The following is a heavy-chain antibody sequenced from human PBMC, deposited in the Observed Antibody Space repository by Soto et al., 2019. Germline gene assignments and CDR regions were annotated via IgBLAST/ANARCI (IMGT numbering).Heavy chain of an antibody. CDR1: GYTFSDFF. CDR2: INPNTGDT. D-gene: IGHD3-9*01. Sequence: ASVKVSCKASGYTFSDFFIHWVRQAPGQGLEWMGWINPNTGDTKFAQRFQGRVTMTGDTSISTAYMDLSRLTSDDTAVYYCARDGLTLKYSFDIWSQGTMVTVSS. J-gene: IGHJ3*02. CDR3: ARDGLTLKYSFDI. V-gene: IGHV1-2*02.